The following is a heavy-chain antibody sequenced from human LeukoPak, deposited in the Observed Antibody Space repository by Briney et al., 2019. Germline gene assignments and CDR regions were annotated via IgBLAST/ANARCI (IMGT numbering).Heavy chain of an antibody. J-gene: IGHJ6*03. V-gene: IGHV4-59*01. D-gene: IGHD6-6*01. CDR3: ARDWGVGGRPGYMDV. Sequence: SETLSLTCTVSGGSISSYYWSWLRQPPGKGLEWIGYIYYSGNTNYNPSLKSRVTILVDTSKNQVSLKLSSVTAADTAVYFCARDWGVGGRPGYMDVWGKGTTVTVSS. CDR1: GGSISSYY. CDR2: IYYSGNT.